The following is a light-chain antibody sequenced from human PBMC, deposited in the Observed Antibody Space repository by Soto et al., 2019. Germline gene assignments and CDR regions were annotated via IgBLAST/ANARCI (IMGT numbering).Light chain of an antibody. CDR2: GTS. V-gene: IGKV3-20*01. J-gene: IGKJ1*01. CDR3: HPDGRSPPWT. Sequence: EMVLTQSPGTLSLSPGERATLSCRASQSVSSRYFAWYQQKPGQAPTLLIYGTSTRATGIPDRFSGSGSETDFTLTISSLEPEDCAVYYCHPDGRSPPWTFGQGTRVEIK. CDR1: QSVSSRY.